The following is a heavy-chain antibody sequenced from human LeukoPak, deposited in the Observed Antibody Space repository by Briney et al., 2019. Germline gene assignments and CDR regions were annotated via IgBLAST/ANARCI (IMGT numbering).Heavy chain of an antibody. J-gene: IGHJ4*02. CDR1: GGSISSNSYY. Sequence: PSETLSLTCTVSGGSISSNSYYWDWIRQPPGKGLEWIGNIYYSGSTYYNPSLRSRVTISVDTSKNQFSLKLSSVTAADTAVYYCARVAGGWYYFDYWGQGTLVTVSS. CDR2: IYYSGST. CDR3: ARVAGGWYYFDY. V-gene: IGHV4-39*07. D-gene: IGHD6-19*01.